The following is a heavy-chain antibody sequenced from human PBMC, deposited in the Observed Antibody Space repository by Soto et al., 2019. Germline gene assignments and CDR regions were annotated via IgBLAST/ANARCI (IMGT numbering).Heavy chain of an antibody. J-gene: IGHJ4*02. CDR1: GFSFSDCG. CDR3: VKGSVVARQELDY. D-gene: IGHD2-15*01. CDR2: ISSDGSDK. Sequence: QVQLVESGGGVVQPGRSLRLSCAASGFSFSDCGMHWVRQAPGKGLEWVAAISSDGSDKYYSESVKGRFTISRDNSRNTLFLQMNSLRVGDTAVYYCVKGSVVARQELDYWGQGTLVTVSS. V-gene: IGHV3-30*18.